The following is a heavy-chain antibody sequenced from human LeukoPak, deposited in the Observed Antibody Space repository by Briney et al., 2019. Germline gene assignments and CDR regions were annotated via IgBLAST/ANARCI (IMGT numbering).Heavy chain of an antibody. J-gene: IGHJ4*02. V-gene: IGHV3-21*01. CDR3: ARGIVATLDYFDY. D-gene: IGHD5-12*01. Sequence: GGSLRLSCAASGFTFSSYSMNWVRQAPGKGLEWVSSISSSSSYIYYADSVKGRFTISRDNAKNSLYLQMNSLRAEDTAVYYCARGIVATLDYFDYWGQGTLVNVSS. CDR2: ISSSSSYI. CDR1: GFTFSSYS.